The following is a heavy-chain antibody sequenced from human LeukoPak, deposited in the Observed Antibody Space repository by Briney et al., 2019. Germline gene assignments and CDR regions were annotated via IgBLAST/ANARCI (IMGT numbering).Heavy chain of an antibody. CDR1: GFTVSSYY. Sequence: GGSLRLSCAASGFTVSSYYMTWVCQAPGKGLEWVSVIYSGGSTYYADSVKGRVAISRDNSKNTVFLQMNSVRAEDTAVYYCARSYSNHLFGMDVWGQGTTVTVSS. D-gene: IGHD4-11*01. V-gene: IGHV3-66*01. CDR2: IYSGGST. CDR3: ARSYSNHLFGMDV. J-gene: IGHJ6*02.